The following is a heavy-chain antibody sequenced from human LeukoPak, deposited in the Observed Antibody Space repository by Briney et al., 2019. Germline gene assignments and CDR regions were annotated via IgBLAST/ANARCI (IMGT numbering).Heavy chain of an antibody. CDR3: ARDGDYNPY. D-gene: IGHD4-11*01. J-gene: IGHJ4*02. Sequence: ASVKVSCKASGYTFTTFDISWVRQAPGQGLEWMGIIDPSGGSTSYAQKFQGRVTMTRDTSTSTVYMELSSLRSEDTAVYYCARDGDYNPYWGQGTLVTVSS. CDR2: IDPSGGST. CDR1: GYTFTTFD. V-gene: IGHV1-46*01.